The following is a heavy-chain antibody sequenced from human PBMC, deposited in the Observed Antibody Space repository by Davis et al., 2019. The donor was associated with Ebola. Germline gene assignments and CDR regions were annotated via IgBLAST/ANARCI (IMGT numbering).Heavy chain of an antibody. Sequence: SVKVSCKASGGTFSSYTINWVRQAPGQGLEWMGGIFPILGTTSYAQKFQGRVTITADESTSTAYMELSSLRSEDTALYYCTTPGGQDSGYDVFDIWGQGTMVTVSS. D-gene: IGHD5-12*01. V-gene: IGHV1-69*13. CDR2: IFPILGTT. CDR1: GGTFSSYT. CDR3: TTPGGQDSGYDVFDI. J-gene: IGHJ3*02.